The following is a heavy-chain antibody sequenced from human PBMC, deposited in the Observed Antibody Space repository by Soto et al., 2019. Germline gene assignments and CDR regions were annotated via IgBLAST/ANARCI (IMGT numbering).Heavy chain of an antibody. D-gene: IGHD3-10*01. CDR3: ARGLITMVRGVIVGRYYYYYMDV. Sequence: WETLSLTCAVYGGSFSGYYWSWIRQPPGKGLEWIGEINHSGSANYNPSLKSRVTISEDTYKNQFSLKLSSVTAADTAVYYCARGLITMVRGVIVGRYYYYYMDVWGKGTTVTVSS. CDR2: INHSGSA. J-gene: IGHJ6*03. V-gene: IGHV4-34*01. CDR1: GGSFSGYY.